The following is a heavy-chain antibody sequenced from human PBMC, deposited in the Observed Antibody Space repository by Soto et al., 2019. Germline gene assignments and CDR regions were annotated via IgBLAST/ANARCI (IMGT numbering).Heavy chain of an antibody. CDR2: IYYSGST. CDR3: AREADYGDGDY. D-gene: IGHD4-17*01. CDR1: GGSISSGGYY. V-gene: IGHV4-31*03. Sequence: QVQLQESGPGLVKPSQTLSLTCTVSGGSISSGGYYWSWIRQHPGKGLEWVGYIYYSGSTYYNPSLKRXXTXSXXTSKKQFSLKLSSVTAADTAVYYCAREADYGDGDYWGQGTLVTVSS. J-gene: IGHJ4*02.